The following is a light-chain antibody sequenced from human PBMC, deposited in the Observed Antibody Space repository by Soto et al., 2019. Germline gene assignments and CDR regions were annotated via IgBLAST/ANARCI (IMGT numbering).Light chain of an antibody. Sequence: DIVMTQTPLSLHVTPGEPASISCRYSQSLLDSDYGHTYLDWYLQKPHQSPQLLIYTLSYRASGVLDRCSGSESGNEFRLKINRAEAEDVGVLYCMQRLEFPYPFGQGTELKIK. CDR3: MQRLEFPYP. V-gene: IGKV2-40*01. CDR1: QSLLDSDYGHTY. J-gene: IGKJ2*01. CDR2: TLS.